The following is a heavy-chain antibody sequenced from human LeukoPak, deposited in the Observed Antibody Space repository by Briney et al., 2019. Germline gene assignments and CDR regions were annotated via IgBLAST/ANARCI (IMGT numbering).Heavy chain of an antibody. Sequence: GGSLRLSCAASGLTFSDYNMNWVRQAPGKGLEWLSYISSSGGTTYYADSVKGRFTISRDNAKNSLYLQMNSLRDEGTAVYYCARGRGSGRWLDYWGQGNLVTVSS. D-gene: IGHD3-10*01. CDR1: GLTFSDYN. V-gene: IGHV3-48*02. CDR2: ISSSGGTT. CDR3: ARGRGSGRWLDY. J-gene: IGHJ4*02.